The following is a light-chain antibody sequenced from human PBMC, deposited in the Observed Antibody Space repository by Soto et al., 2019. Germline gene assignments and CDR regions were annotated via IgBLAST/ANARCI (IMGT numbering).Light chain of an antibody. CDR3: QQYNNWPSLT. Sequence: EIVMTQSPATLSVSPGERATLSCRASQSVSSNLAWYQQKPGQAPRLLIYGASTRATGIPARFSGSGSGTEFTLTISSQQSEDVAGYYCQQYNNWPSLTFGGGTKVEIK. CDR1: QSVSSN. CDR2: GAS. V-gene: IGKV3-15*01. J-gene: IGKJ4*01.